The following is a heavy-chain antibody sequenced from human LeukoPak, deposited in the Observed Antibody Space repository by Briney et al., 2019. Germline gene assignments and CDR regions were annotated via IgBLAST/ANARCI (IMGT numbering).Heavy chain of an antibody. J-gene: IGHJ6*02. V-gene: IGHV4-34*01. D-gene: IGHD2-21*02. CDR3: ARGPVRDDGLTGISYYFGLDV. Sequence: SETLSLTCAVYGGSFTDYYWSWIRHLPGKGLEWIGEIHHRAGANYNPSLWGRVTIAADTSKNQFSLHLTSVTAADTATFYCARGPVRDDGLTGISYYFGLDVWGHGTTVTVFS. CDR1: GGSFTDYY. CDR2: IHHRAGA.